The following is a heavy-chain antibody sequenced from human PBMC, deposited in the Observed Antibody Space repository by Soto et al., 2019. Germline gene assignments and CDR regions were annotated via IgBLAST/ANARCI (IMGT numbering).Heavy chain of an antibody. V-gene: IGHV1-69*01. CDR1: GGTFSSYA. Sequence: ASVKVSCKASGGTFSSYAISWVRQAPGQGLEWMGGIIPIFGTANYAQKFQGRVTITADESTSTAYMELSSLRSEDTAVYYCARLVAVPPNYYYYGMDVWGQGTTVTVSS. D-gene: IGHD5-12*01. J-gene: IGHJ6*02. CDR3: ARLVAVPPNYYYYGMDV. CDR2: IIPIFGTA.